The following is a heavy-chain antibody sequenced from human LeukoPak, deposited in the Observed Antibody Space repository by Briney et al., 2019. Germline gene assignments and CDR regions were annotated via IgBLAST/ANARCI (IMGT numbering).Heavy chain of an antibody. CDR3: ARPYSNSHPGWMDV. CDR1: GYSFTSFW. Sequence: GESLKISCKGSGYSFTSFWIAWVRQTPGKGLEWMGIIYPADSDIRYSPSFQGQVTISADKSITTAYLQWSTLKASDTAIYYCARPYSNSHPGWMDVWGRGTKVTVSS. J-gene: IGHJ6*03. D-gene: IGHD6-6*01. CDR2: IYPADSDI. V-gene: IGHV5-51*01.